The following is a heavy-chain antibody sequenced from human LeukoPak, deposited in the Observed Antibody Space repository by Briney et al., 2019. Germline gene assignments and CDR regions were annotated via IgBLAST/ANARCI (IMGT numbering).Heavy chain of an antibody. V-gene: IGHV3-9*01. CDR3: AKDIDYYDSSGSFDY. CDR2: ISWNSGSI. J-gene: IGHJ4*02. Sequence: GGSLRLSCAASGFTFDDYAMHWVRHAPGKGLEWVSGISWNSGSIGYADSVKGRFTISRDNAKNSLYLQMNSLRAEDTALYYCAKDIDYYDSSGSFDYWGQGTLVTVSS. D-gene: IGHD3-22*01. CDR1: GFTFDDYA.